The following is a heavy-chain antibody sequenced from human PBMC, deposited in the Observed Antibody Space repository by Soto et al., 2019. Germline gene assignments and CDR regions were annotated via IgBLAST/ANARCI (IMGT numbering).Heavy chain of an antibody. CDR3: TKNALQGAVAGQKLFDP. V-gene: IGHV3-23*01. J-gene: IGHJ5*02. CDR1: GFTFSNYA. D-gene: IGHD6-19*01. Sequence: PGGSLRLSCAASGFTFSNYAMNWVRQAPGKGLEWVSAISGSGGSTYYADSVKGRFTISRDNSKNTLYVQMNSLRAEDTAVYYCTKNALQGAVAGQKLFDPWGQGTLVTVSS. CDR2: ISGSGGST.